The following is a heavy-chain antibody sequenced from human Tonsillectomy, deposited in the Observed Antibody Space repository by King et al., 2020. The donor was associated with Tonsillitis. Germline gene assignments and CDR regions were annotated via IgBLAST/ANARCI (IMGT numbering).Heavy chain of an antibody. CDR1: GYTFASYW. CDR2: IFPDDSET. Sequence: QLVQSGAEVKKPGESLKISCKGSGYTFASYWIAWVRQMPGKGLEWMGIIFPDDSETRYSPSFQGQVTISADKSISTAYLQWSSLKSSDTAMYYCARHLEGGYSYFFENWGQGTLVTVSS. J-gene: IGHJ4*02. D-gene: IGHD5-18*01. CDR3: ARHLEGGYSYFFEN. V-gene: IGHV5-51*01.